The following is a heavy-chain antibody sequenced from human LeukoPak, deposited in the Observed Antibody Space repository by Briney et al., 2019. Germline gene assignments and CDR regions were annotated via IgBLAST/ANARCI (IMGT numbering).Heavy chain of an antibody. J-gene: IGHJ4*02. CDR2: TRFDGSIK. Sequence: PGRSLRLSCAVSGFIFSDYGFHWVRQAPGKGLEWVAVTRFDGSIKQYADSVKGRFTISRGDSKNTLYLQMSFLKSEDTAVYYCARWGGTRQYYFDYWGQGTLVTVSS. D-gene: IGHD1-1*01. CDR1: GFIFSDYG. V-gene: IGHV3-33*01. CDR3: ARWGGTRQYYFDY.